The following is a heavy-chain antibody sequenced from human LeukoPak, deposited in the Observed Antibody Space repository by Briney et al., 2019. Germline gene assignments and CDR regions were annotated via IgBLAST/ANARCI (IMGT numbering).Heavy chain of an antibody. J-gene: IGHJ5*02. CDR3: ARDSSGSYGNNHDDWFDP. CDR1: GYTFTGYY. D-gene: IGHD3-10*01. CDR2: INPNSGGT. V-gene: IGHV1-2*02. Sequence: GASVKVSCKASGYTFTGYYMHWVRQAPGQGLEWMGWINPNSGGTNYAQKFQGRVTMTRDTSISTAYMELSRLRSDDTAVYYCARDSSGSYGNNHDDWFDPWGQGTLVTVSS.